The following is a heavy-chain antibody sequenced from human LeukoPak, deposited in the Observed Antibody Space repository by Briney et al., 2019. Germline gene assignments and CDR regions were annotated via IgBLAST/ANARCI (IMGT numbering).Heavy chain of an antibody. CDR3: AYSSSTSYYYYGMDV. D-gene: IGHD6-6*01. J-gene: IGHJ6*02. CDR2: IYSGGST. CDR1: GFTVSSNY. Sequence: GGSLRLSCAASGFTVSSNYMSWVRQAPGKGLEWVSVIYSGGSTYYADSVKGRFTISRDNSKNTLYLQMNSLRAEDTAVYYCAYSSSTSYYYYGMDVRGQGTTVTVSS. V-gene: IGHV3-53*01.